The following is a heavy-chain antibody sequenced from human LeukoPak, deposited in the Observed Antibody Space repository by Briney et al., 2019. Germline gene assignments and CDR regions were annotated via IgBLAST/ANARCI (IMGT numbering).Heavy chain of an antibody. D-gene: IGHD3-10*01. CDR3: ARSLERNYYGSGSYYMNNWFDP. V-gene: IGHV3-33*01. J-gene: IGHJ5*02. CDR1: GFSFSSCG. Sequence: GGSLRLSCAASGFSFSSCGMHWVRQAPGKGLEWVAVIWYDGSNKYYADSVKGRFTISRDNSKNTLYLQMSSLRAEDTAVYYCARSLERNYYGSGSYYMNNWFDPWGQGTLVTVSS. CDR2: IWYDGSNK.